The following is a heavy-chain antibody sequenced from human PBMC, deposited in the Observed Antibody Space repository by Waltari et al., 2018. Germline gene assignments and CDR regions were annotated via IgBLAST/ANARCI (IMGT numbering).Heavy chain of an antibody. V-gene: IGHV7-4-1*02. CDR3: AREVVPAATIVVNWFDP. CDR1: GYPFTNYA. D-gene: IGHD2-2*01. CDR2: INTNTGNP. Sequence: QVQLVQSGSELKKPGASVKVSCKASGYPFTNYAINWLRKAPGQGLELMGWINTNTGNPTYVQGFTGRFVFSLDTSVSTAYLQINSLKADDTAVYYCAREVVPAATIVVNWFDPWGQGTLVTVSS. J-gene: IGHJ5*02.